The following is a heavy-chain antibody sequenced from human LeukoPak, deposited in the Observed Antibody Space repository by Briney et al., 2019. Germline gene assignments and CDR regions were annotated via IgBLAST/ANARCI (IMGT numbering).Heavy chain of an antibody. CDR3: ARDIEGYCSGGSCPTAFDY. Sequence: GGSLRPSCAASGFTFSSYWMSWVRQAPGKGLEWVANIKQDGSEKYYVDSVKGRFTISRDNAKNSLYLQMNSLRAEDTAVYYCARDIEGYCSGGSCPTAFDYWGQGTLVTVSS. D-gene: IGHD2-15*01. V-gene: IGHV3-7*01. CDR1: GFTFSSYW. J-gene: IGHJ4*02. CDR2: IKQDGSEK.